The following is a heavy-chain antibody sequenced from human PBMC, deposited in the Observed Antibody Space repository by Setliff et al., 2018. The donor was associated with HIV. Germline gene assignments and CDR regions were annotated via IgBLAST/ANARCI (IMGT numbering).Heavy chain of an antibody. CDR1: GLTFTNYT. D-gene: IGHD2-21*02. V-gene: IGHV3-30*11. J-gene: IGHJ4*02. CDR2: ISHDGGTK. CDR3: VKGFECGGDCYSAFDY. Sequence: PGGSLRLSCAVSGLTFTNYTMHWVRQAPGKGLEWVAVISHDGGTKYYADSVKGRFTISRDNSKNTLYLQMNSLRIEDTAVYYCVKGFECGGDCYSAFDYWGQGNLVTVSS.